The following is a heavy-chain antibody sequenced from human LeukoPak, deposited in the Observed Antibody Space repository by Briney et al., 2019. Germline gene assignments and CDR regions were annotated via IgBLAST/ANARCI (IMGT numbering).Heavy chain of an antibody. Sequence: GGSLRLPCAASGFTFSSYEMNWVRQAPGKGLEWVAFTRNDGNNKYYADSVKGRFTISRDNSKNTLSLQMNSLRTEDTAVYYCARDRDWAFDYWGQGILVTVSS. D-gene: IGHD2-21*01. CDR1: GFTFSSYE. CDR3: ARDRDWAFDY. V-gene: IGHV3-30*02. J-gene: IGHJ4*02. CDR2: TRNDGNNK.